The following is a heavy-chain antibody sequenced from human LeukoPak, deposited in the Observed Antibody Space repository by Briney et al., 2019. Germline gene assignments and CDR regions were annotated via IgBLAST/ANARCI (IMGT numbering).Heavy chain of an antibody. V-gene: IGHV4-39*01. D-gene: IGHD3-3*01. J-gene: IGHJ4*02. Sequence: SETLSLTCSVSGDSISSGRNYWGWIRQSPGKGLEWIASIYSSGNTHSNPSLKSRVSISVDTSKNQVSLKLSSVTAADTAVYYCARPRGTIFGVVIYWGQGTLVTVSS. CDR3: ARPRGTIFGVVIY. CDR1: GDSISSGRNY. CDR2: IYSSGNT.